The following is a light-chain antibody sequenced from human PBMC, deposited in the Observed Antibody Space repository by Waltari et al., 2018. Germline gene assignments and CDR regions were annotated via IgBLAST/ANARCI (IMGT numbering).Light chain of an antibody. V-gene: IGKV1-8*01. CDR1: QGVSSY. CDR2: AAS. J-gene: IGKJ1*01. CDR3: QQYHTYPWT. Sequence: AIRMTQSPASLSAPTGDRVTISCRASQGVSSYLAWYQQKPGKAPSLLIYAASTLESGVPSKFRGSGSGTDFTLTISCLQSEDFATYYCQQYHTYPWTFGQGTKVEI.